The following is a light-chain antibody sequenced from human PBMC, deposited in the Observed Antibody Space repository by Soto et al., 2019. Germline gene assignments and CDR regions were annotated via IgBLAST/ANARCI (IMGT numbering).Light chain of an antibody. CDR1: QSISSN. Sequence: EIVMTQSPDTLSVSPGERATLSCRASQSISSNLAWYQQKPGQAPRLVIFGASTRATSIPARFSGSGSGTEFTLTISSLQSEDFAVYYCQQYNNWSPITFGQGTRLEIK. CDR3: QQYNNWSPIT. V-gene: IGKV3-15*01. CDR2: GAS. J-gene: IGKJ5*01.